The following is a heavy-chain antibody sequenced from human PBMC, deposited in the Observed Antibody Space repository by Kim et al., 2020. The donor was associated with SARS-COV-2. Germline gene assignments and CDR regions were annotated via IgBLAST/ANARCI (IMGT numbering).Heavy chain of an antibody. CDR3: AKREARLVGAALYYYYGMDV. CDR2: ISGSGGST. D-gene: IGHD1-26*01. J-gene: IGHJ6*02. CDR1: GFTFSSYA. V-gene: IGHV3-23*01. Sequence: GGSLRLSCAASGFTFSSYAMSWVRQAPGKGLEWVSAISGSGGSTYYADSVKGRFTISRDNSKNTLYLQMNSLRAEDTAVYYCAKREARLVGAALYYYYGMDVWGQGTTVTVSS.